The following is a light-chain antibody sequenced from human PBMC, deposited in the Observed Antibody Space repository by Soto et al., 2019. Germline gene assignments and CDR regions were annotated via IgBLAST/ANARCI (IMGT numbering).Light chain of an antibody. CDR1: SSDLGNYNR. J-gene: IGLJ1*01. CDR3: CSYTTSGTYV. V-gene: IGLV2-18*02. Sequence: QSALTQPPSVSGSPGQSVAISCTGTSSDLGNYNRVSWYQQPPGTAPKLIIYEVTNRPSGVPDRFSGSKSGDTASLTISGLRAEDEADYYCCSYTTSGTYVFGTGTKLTVL. CDR2: EVT.